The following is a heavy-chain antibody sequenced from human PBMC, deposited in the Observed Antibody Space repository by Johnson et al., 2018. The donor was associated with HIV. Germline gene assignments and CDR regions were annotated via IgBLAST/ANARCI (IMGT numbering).Heavy chain of an antibody. CDR1: GFTFSVYW. CDR3: ATFGGGSFHAFDI. J-gene: IGHJ3*02. Sequence: EVQLVESGGGLVQPGGSLRLSCAASGFTFSVYWMSWVRQAPGKGLEWVANIKQDGSEKYYVDSVKGRFTISRDNAKNSLYLQMNSLRAEDTAVYYCATFGGGSFHAFDIWGQGTMVTVSS. D-gene: IGHD1-26*01. CDR2: IKQDGSEK. V-gene: IGHV3-7*05.